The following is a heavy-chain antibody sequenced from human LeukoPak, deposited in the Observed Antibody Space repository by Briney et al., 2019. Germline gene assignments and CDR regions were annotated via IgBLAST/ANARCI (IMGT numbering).Heavy chain of an antibody. V-gene: IGHV3-21*01. CDR1: GFPFSGNS. CDR2: IDSRSRNI. D-gene: IGHD3-10*01. Sequence: GGSLRLSCAASGFPFSGNSMHWVRQAPGKGLEWVSVIDSRSRNIYYADSVKGRITVSRDNAKNSLYLQLGSLRVEDTAVYYCARDRDLGNWGQGTMVTVSS. J-gene: IGHJ3*01. CDR3: ARDRDLGN.